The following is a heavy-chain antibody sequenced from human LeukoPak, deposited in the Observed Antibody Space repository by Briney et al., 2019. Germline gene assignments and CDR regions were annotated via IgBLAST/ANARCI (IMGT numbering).Heavy chain of an antibody. Sequence: GGSLRLSCAASGFTFSNYAMAWVRLAPGKGLEWVASITGDSSVIYDADSVKGRFTISRDNSKNTLYLQMNSLRGDDTAVYFCAKILLMTTVTAPCDSWGQGTLVTVSS. V-gene: IGHV3-23*01. CDR1: GFTFSNYA. D-gene: IGHD4-17*01. J-gene: IGHJ4*02. CDR2: ITGDSSVI. CDR3: AKILLMTTVTAPCDS.